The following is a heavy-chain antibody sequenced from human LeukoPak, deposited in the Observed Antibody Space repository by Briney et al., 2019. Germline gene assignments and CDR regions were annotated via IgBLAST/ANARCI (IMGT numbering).Heavy chain of an antibody. J-gene: IGHJ4*02. V-gene: IGHV4-34*01. CDR3: ASRSDDSSLYYFDY. Sequence: PSETLSLTCAVYGGSFSGYYWSWIRQPPGKGLEWIGEINHSGSTNYNPSLKSRVTISVDTSKNQLSLKLSSVTAADTAVYYCASRSDDSSLYYFDYWGQGTLVTVSS. D-gene: IGHD3-22*01. CDR1: GGSFSGYY. CDR2: INHSGST.